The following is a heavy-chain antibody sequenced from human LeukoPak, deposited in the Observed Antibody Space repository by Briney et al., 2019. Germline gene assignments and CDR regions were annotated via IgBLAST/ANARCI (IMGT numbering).Heavy chain of an antibody. D-gene: IGHD6-13*01. J-gene: IGHJ4*02. V-gene: IGHV4-59*01. CDR2: IYYSGST. CDR3: ARGGYSSSWTSKGFDY. CDR1: GGSISSYY. Sequence: PSETLSLTCTVSGGSISSYYWSWIRQPPGKGLEWIGYIYYSGSTNYNPSLKSRVTISVDTSKNQFSLKLSSVTAADTAVYYCARGGYSSSWTSKGFDYWGQGTLVTVSS.